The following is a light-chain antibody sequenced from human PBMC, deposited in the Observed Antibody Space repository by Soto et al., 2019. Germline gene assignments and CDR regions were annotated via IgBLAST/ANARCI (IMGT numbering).Light chain of an antibody. CDR3: QQYYNTPWT. J-gene: IGKJ1*01. CDR1: QSVLYSSTNKNY. CDR2: WAS. Sequence: DIVMTQSPDSLAVSLGERATINCKSSQSVLYSSTNKNYLAWYQQKPGQPPKLLIYWASTRESGVPDRFGGSGSGTDFTLPISSLQAADVAVYYCQQYYNTPWTFGQGTKVEIK. V-gene: IGKV4-1*01.